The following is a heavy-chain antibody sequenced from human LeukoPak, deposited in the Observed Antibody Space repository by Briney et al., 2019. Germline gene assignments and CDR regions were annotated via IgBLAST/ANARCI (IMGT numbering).Heavy chain of an antibody. CDR1: KDTFTIYD. CDR2: MNPNSGNT. CDR3: ARSTMGARRTYDY. D-gene: IGHD1-26*01. V-gene: IGHV1-8*01. Sequence: ASVKVSCKASKDTFTIYDVNWVRQATGLGLEWMGWMNPNSGNTGYAQKFQGRVTMTMNSSISTAYMELSSLTSEDTAVYYCARSTMGARRTYDYWGLGTLVTVSS. J-gene: IGHJ4*02.